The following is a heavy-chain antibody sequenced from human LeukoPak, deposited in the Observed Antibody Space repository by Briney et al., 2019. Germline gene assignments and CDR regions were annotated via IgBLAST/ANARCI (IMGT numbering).Heavy chain of an antibody. CDR2: IYPGDSDA. J-gene: IGHJ4*02. D-gene: IGHD1-26*01. CDR3: ARRRDLYSGSYYPFDY. Sequence: GESLKISCKASGYMFNTYWIGWVRQMPGKGLKWMGIIYPGDSDARYSPSFQGQVTISADKSISTAYLQWSSLKASDTAMYYCARRRDLYSGSYYPFDYWGQGTLVTVSS. V-gene: IGHV5-51*01. CDR1: GYMFNTYW.